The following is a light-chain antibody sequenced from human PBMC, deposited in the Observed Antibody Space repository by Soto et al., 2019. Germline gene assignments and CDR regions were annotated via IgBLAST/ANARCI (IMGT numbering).Light chain of an antibody. CDR3: QVCDSSTLNV. CDR1: RLGDKY. CDR2: QDT. J-gene: IGLJ1*01. Sequence: SYELTHPPSVSVSPGQTASITCSGERLGDKYTCWYQQRQGQSPMLVIYQDTKRPSGIPERFSGSNSGNTATLTITGTQAVDEADYYCQVCDSSTLNVFGTGTKLTVL. V-gene: IGLV3-1*01.